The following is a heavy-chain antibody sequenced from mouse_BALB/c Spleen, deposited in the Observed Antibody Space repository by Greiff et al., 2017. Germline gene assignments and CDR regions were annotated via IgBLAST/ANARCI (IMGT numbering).Heavy chain of an antibody. CDR3: ARHFTTGKGFAY. J-gene: IGHJ3*01. CDR1: GFDFSRYW. D-gene: IGHD1-1*01. CDR2: INPGSSTI. V-gene: IGHV4-2*02. Sequence: EVKLLESGGGLVQPGGSLNLSCAASGFDFSRYWMSWARQAPGKGQEWIGEINPGSSTINYTPSLKDKFIISRDNAKNTLYLQMSKVRSEDTALYYCARHFTTGKGFAYWGQGTLVTVSA.